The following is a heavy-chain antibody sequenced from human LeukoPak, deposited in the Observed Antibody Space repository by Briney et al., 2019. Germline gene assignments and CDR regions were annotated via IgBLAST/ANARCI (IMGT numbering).Heavy chain of an antibody. CDR2: IYYGGST. CDR1: GGSLSSYY. CDR3: ARGLKFYDILTAYYTFPYFDY. Sequence: SETLSLTCTVSGGSLSSYYWTWIRQPPGKGLEWIGDIYYGGSTNYNPSLKSRVTISVDTSKNQFSLKLSSVTVADTAVYYCARGLKFYDILTAYYTFPYFDYWGQGALVTVSS. J-gene: IGHJ4*02. V-gene: IGHV4-59*01. D-gene: IGHD3-9*01.